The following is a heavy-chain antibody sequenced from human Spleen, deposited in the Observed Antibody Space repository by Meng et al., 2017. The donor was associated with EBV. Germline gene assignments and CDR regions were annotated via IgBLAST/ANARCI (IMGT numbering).Heavy chain of an antibody. J-gene: IGHJ5*02. CDR2: IYHSGST. Sequence: VQLQEPGPGLVKPSETLSLTCAVSGDSISSSNWWSWVRQPPGKGLEWIGEIYHSGSTNYNPSLKSRVTISIDKSENQFSLKLTSVAAADTALYYCARDRGAQYSGWFDPWGPGTLVTVSS. CDR3: ARDRGAQYSGWFDP. V-gene: IGHV4-4*02. D-gene: IGHD6-6*01. CDR1: GDSISSSNW.